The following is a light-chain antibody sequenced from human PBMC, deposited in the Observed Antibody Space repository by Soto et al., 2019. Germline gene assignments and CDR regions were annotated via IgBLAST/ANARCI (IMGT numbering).Light chain of an antibody. V-gene: IGKV3-20*01. CDR3: QQYVSSPWT. J-gene: IGKJ1*01. CDR1: QGIGDTY. CDR2: GAS. Sequence: EVVMRQSPATLSVSPGEGATLSCRDSQGIGDTYLAWYQQKPGQAPRLLIYGASSRATGIPDRFSGSGSGTDFTLTISRLEPEDFAVYYCQQYVSSPWTFGLGTKVDIK.